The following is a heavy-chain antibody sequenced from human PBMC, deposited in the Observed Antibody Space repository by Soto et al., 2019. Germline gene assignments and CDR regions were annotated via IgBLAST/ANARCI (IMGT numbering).Heavy chain of an antibody. J-gene: IGHJ5*02. Sequence: SVKVCCKASGGTFSSYASRWVRQAPGQGLEWMGGIIPIFGTANYAQKFQGRVTITADESTSTAYMELNNLRAEDTAVYYCARSGPYDSGSYSFRYNWFDPWGQGTLVTVSS. CDR3: ARSGPYDSGSYSFRYNWFDP. V-gene: IGHV1-69*13. CDR2: IIPIFGTA. CDR1: GGTFSSYA. D-gene: IGHD3-10*01.